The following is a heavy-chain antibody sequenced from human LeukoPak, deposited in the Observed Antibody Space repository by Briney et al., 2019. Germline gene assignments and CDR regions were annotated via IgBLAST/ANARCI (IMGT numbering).Heavy chain of an antibody. V-gene: IGHV4-31*03. CDR3: ARDRDYCSSTSCYYYYGMDV. CDR2: IYYSGST. J-gene: IGHJ6*02. D-gene: IGHD2-2*01. CDR1: GGSISSGGYY. Sequence: PSETLSLTCTVSGGSISSGGYYWSWIRQHPGKGLEWIGYIYYSGSTYYNPSLKSRVTISVDTSKNQFSLKLSSVTAADTAVYYCARDRDYCSSTSCYYYYGMDVWGQGTTVTVSS.